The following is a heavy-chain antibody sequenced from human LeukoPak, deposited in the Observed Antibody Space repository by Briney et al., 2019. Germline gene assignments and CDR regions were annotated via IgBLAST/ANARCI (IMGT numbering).Heavy chain of an antibody. CDR2: ISESSSHT. Sequence: GGSLTLSCEASGFTFSGYSMNWVRQAPGKGLEWVSYISESSSHTYNADSVKGRFTISRDNAKNSLYLQMNSLRVEDTGIYYCARDRAVKARIGGMDVWGQGTTVIVSS. D-gene: IGHD5-24*01. V-gene: IGHV3-21*06. CDR3: ARDRAVKARIGGMDV. J-gene: IGHJ6*02. CDR1: GFTFSGYS.